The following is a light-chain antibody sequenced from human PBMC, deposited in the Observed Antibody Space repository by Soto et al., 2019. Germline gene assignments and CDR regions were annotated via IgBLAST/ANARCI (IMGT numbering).Light chain of an antibody. CDR2: SAS. CDR3: QQADTFPIT. CDR1: QGISRS. Sequence: DIQMTQSPSSVSASVGDRVTITCQASQGISRSLAWYQQKPGKAPKLLSYSASSLQSGVPSRFSGSGFGTDFTLTISSLQPEDFVTYYCQQADTFPITFGQGTRLEI. V-gene: IGKV1D-12*01. J-gene: IGKJ5*01.